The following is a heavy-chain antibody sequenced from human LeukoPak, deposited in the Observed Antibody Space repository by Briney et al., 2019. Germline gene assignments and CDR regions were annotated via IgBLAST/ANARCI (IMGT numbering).Heavy chain of an antibody. CDR2: SYNTGIT. J-gene: IGHJ3*02. D-gene: IGHD1-26*01. Sequence: SETLSLTCTVSGGSISSGSYYWSWIRQPAGKGLEWIGRSYNTGITNYNPSLKSRVTISVDTSKNQFSLKLSSVTAADTAVYYCARSRQRGATDAFDIWGQGTMVTVSS. CDR1: GGSISSGSYY. CDR3: ARSRQRGATDAFDI. V-gene: IGHV4-61*02.